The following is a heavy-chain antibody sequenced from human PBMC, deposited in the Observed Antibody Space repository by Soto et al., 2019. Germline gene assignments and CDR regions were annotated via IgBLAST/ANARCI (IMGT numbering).Heavy chain of an antibody. Sequence: GASVKVSCKASGYTFTGYYMHWVRQAPGQGLEWMGWINPNSGGTNYAQKFQGWVTMTRDTSISTAYMELSRLRSDDTAVYYCARAGVLSGDAFDIWGQGTMVTVSS. D-gene: IGHD6-19*01. V-gene: IGHV1-2*04. CDR1: GYTFTGYY. CDR2: INPNSGGT. CDR3: ARAGVLSGDAFDI. J-gene: IGHJ3*02.